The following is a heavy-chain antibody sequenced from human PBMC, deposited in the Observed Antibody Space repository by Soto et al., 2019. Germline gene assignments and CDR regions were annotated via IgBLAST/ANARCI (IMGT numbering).Heavy chain of an antibody. J-gene: IGHJ6*02. CDR3: ARPDAEMATILLQDYYYYGMDV. CDR2: ISSSSSYI. Sequence: GGSLRLSCAASGFTFSSYSMNWVRQAPGKGLEWVSSISSSSSYIYYADSVKGRFTISRDNAKNSLYLQMNSLRAEDTAVYYCARPDAEMATILLQDYYYYGMDVWGQGTTVTVSS. V-gene: IGHV3-21*01. CDR1: GFTFSSYS. D-gene: IGHD5-12*01.